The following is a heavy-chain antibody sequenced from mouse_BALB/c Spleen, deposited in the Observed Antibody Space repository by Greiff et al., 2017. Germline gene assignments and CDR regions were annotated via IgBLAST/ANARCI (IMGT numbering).Heavy chain of an antibody. V-gene: IGHV3-8*02. J-gene: IGHJ4*01. Sequence: EVQLQESGPSLVKPSQTLSLTCSVTGDSITSGYWNWIRKFPGNKLEYMGYISYSGSTYYNPSLKSRISITRDTSKNQYYLQLNSVTTEDTATYYCARSYYYGSSYGGYAMDYWGQGTSVTVSS. CDR1: GDSITSGY. CDR3: ARSYYYGSSYGGYAMDY. D-gene: IGHD1-1*01. CDR2: ISYSGST.